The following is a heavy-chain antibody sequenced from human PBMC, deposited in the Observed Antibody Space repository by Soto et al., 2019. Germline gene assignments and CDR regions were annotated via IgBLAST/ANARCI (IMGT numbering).Heavy chain of an antibody. CDR3: TRRASSSFYHFAF. V-gene: IGHV5-10-1*01. CDR1: GYSFTAYW. CDR2: IDPSDSYV. D-gene: IGHD2-2*01. J-gene: IGHJ4*02. Sequence: GESLKISCQASGYSFTAYWITWVRQMPGKGLEWMATIDPSDSYVDYSPSFRGHVTFSVDRSITTVYLQWNSPKASDSAMYFCTRRASSSFYHFAFWGQGALVTVSS.